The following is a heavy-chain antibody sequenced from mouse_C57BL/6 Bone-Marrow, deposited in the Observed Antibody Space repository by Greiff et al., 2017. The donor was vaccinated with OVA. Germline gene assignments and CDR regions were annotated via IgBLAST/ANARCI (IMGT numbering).Heavy chain of an antibody. V-gene: IGHV1-81*01. CDR3: ARYYGSSTWFAY. CDR2: IYPRSGNT. J-gene: IGHJ3*01. CDR1: GYTFTSYG. D-gene: IGHD1-1*01. Sequence: VKLMESGAELARPGASVKLSCKASGYTFTSYGISWVKQSTGQGLEWIGEIYPRSGNTYYNEKFKGKATLTADKSSSTAYMELRSLTSEDSAVYFCARYYGSSTWFAYWGQGTLVTVSA.